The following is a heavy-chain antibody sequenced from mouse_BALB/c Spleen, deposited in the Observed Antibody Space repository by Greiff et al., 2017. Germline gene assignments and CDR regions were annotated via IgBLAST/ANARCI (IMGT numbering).Heavy chain of an antibody. D-gene: IGHD2-4*01. CDR2: ISSGSSTI. J-gene: IGHJ3*01. CDR1: GFTFSSFG. Sequence: EVKLQESGGGLVQPGGSRKLSCAASGFTFSSFGMHWVRQAPEKGLEWVAYISSGSSTIYYADTVKGRFTISRDNPKNTLFLQMTSLRSEDTAMYYCARRGLRRDFAYWGQGTLVTVSA. V-gene: IGHV5-17*02. CDR3: ARRGLRRDFAY.